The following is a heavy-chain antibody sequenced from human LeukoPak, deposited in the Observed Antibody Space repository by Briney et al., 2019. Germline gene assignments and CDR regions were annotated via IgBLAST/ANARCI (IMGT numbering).Heavy chain of an antibody. CDR1: GFTFSSYA. CDR2: ISGSGGST. Sequence: GGSLRLSCAASGFTFSSYAMSWVRQAPGKGLEWVSAISGSGGSTYYADSVKGRFTIPRDNSKNTLYLQMNSLRAEDTAVYYCAKDAGLVGAYPRTLDYWGQGTLVTVSS. CDR3: AKDAGLVGAYPRTLDY. D-gene: IGHD1-26*01. J-gene: IGHJ4*02. V-gene: IGHV3-23*01.